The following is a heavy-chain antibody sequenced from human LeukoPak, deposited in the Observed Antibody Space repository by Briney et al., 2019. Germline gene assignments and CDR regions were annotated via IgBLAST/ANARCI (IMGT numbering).Heavy chain of an antibody. CDR1: GGSFSGYY. J-gene: IGHJ4*02. D-gene: IGHD5-18*01. CDR3: ASLRGYSYGYLDY. V-gene: IGHV4-34*01. Sequence: SETLSLTCAVYGGSFSGYYWSWIRQPPGKGLEWIGEINHSGSTNYNPSLKSRVTISVDRSKNQFSLKLSSVTAADTAVYYCASLRGYSYGYLDYWGQGTLVTVSS. CDR2: INHSGST.